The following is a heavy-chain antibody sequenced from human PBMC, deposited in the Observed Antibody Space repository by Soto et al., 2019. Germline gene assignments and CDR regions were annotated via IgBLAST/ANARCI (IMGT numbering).Heavy chain of an antibody. CDR3: ARGRGVATGY. Sequence: SETLSLTCAVYGGSFSGYYWSWIRQPPGKGLEWIGEINHSGSTNYNPSLKSRVTISVDTSKNQFSLKLSSVTAADTAVYYCARGRGVATGYWGQGTLVTVS. V-gene: IGHV4-34*01. D-gene: IGHD5-12*01. J-gene: IGHJ4*02. CDR1: GGSFSGYY. CDR2: INHSGST.